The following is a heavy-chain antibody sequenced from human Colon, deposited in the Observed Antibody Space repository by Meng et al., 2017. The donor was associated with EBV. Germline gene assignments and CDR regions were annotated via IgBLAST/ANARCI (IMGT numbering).Heavy chain of an antibody. J-gene: IGHJ4*02. CDR1: GGSVSSGGYY. V-gene: IGHV4-31*03. Sequence: QVQLQESGPGLVKPSQTLSLTCTVSGGSVSSGGYYWTWIRQHPGKGLEWFGHIYYSGSTFYNPSLKRRVIISIDTSKSQFSLNLRSVTAADTAVYYCARVSSGWDYFDYWGQGTLVTVSS. CDR2: IYYSGST. CDR3: ARVSSGWDYFDY. D-gene: IGHD6-19*01.